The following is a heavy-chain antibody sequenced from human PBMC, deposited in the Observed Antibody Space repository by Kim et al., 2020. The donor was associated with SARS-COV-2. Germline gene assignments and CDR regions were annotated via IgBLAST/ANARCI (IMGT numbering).Heavy chain of an antibody. V-gene: IGHV4-31*02. Sequence: YTPSRKSRVTISVDTSKNQFSLKLSSVTAADTAVYYCAREGSDPPYAFDIWGQGTMVTVSS. J-gene: IGHJ3*02. D-gene: IGHD3-10*01. CDR3: AREGSDPPYAFDI.